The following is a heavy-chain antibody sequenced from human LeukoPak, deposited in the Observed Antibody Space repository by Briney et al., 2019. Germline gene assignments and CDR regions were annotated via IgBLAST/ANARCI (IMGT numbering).Heavy chain of an antibody. Sequence: ASVKVSCKASGYTFTNYYIHWVRQAPGQGLEWMGIINPTGGSTTYAQKFQGRVTMTRDTSTSTVYMDLSSLRSEDTAVYYCASIAARGLSFDYWGQGTLVTVSS. CDR2: INPTGGST. J-gene: IGHJ4*02. CDR3: ASIAARGLSFDY. V-gene: IGHV1-46*01. D-gene: IGHD6-13*01. CDR1: GYTFTNYY.